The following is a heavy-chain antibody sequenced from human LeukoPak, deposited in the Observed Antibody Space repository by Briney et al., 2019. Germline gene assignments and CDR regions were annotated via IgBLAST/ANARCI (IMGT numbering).Heavy chain of an antibody. V-gene: IGHV3-7*01. Sequence: GGSLRLSCAASGFTFSSYWMSWVRQAPGKGLEWVANIKQDGSEKYYVDSVKGRFTISRDNAKNSLYLQMNSLRAEDTAVYYCAKGVRGYDFWYWGQGTLVTVSS. D-gene: IGHD3-3*01. J-gene: IGHJ4*02. CDR1: GFTFSSYW. CDR3: AKGVRGYDFWY. CDR2: IKQDGSEK.